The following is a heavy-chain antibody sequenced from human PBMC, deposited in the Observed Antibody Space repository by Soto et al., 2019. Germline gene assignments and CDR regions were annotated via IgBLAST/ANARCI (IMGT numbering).Heavy chain of an antibody. V-gene: IGHV4-30-2*01. J-gene: IGHJ6*02. CDR1: GGSISSGGYS. Sequence: PSETLSLTCAVSGGSISSGGYSWSWIRQPPGKGLEWIGYIYHSGSTYYNPSLKSRVTISVDRSKNQFSLKLSSVTAADTAVYYCVRFPRYYYAMDVWGQGTTVTVSS. CDR3: VRFPRYYYAMDV. CDR2: IYHSGST.